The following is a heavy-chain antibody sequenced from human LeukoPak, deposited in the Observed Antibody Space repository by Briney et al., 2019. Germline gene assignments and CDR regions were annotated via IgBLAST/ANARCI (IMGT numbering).Heavy chain of an antibody. J-gene: IGHJ4*02. CDR1: GFTFSHFG. V-gene: IGHV3-21*01. Sequence: GGSLRLSCAASGFTFSHFGFTWVRQAPGKGLEWVASITTFDARIYYADSVRGRFTISRDTGENSLFLHMNSLTAEDTAVYSCARDPSSARFQYFDFWGQGALVTVSS. CDR2: ITTFDARI. CDR3: ARDPSSARFQYFDF. D-gene: IGHD6-19*01.